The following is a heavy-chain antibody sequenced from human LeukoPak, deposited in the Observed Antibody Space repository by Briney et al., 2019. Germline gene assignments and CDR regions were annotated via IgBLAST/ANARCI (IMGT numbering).Heavy chain of an antibody. V-gene: IGHV1-2*04. CDR2: INPNSGGT. CDR3: ARGGITGTTRGPTRLNDAFDI. Sequence: ASVKVSCKASGYTFTGYYMHWVRQAPGQGLEWMGWINPNSGGTNYAQRFQGWVTMTRDTSISTAYMELSRLRSDDTAVYYCARGGITGTTRGPTRLNDAFDIWGQGTMVTVSS. J-gene: IGHJ3*02. CDR1: GYTFTGYY. D-gene: IGHD1-20*01.